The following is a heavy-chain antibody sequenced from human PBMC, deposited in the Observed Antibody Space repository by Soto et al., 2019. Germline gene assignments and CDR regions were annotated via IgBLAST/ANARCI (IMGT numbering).Heavy chain of an antibody. CDR3: AKETQSNLGTGGFDS. J-gene: IGHJ4*02. V-gene: IGHV3-9*01. D-gene: IGHD7-27*01. CDR1: GISFNIYS. Sequence: PGGSLRLSCSVSGISFNIYSRNWVRQAPGKGLEWVAGISWNGDRIEYAGSVKGRCTISRDNAKNSLYLQANSLRVDDTAVYYCAKETQSNLGTGGFDSWGQGTLVTVSS. CDR2: ISWNGDRI.